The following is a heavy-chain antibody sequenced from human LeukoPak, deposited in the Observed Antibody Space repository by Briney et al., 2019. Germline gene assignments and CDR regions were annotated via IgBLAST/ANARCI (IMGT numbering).Heavy chain of an antibody. D-gene: IGHD3-9*01. CDR2: ISSSSSTI. Sequence: GGSLRLSCAASGFTFSSYSMNWVRQAPGKGLEWVSYISSSSSTIYYADSAKGRFTISRDNAKNSLYLQMNSLRAEDTAVYYCAREELRYFDWLPAFVDYWGQGTLVTVSS. J-gene: IGHJ4*02. CDR3: AREELRYFDWLPAFVDY. CDR1: GFTFSSYS. V-gene: IGHV3-48*01.